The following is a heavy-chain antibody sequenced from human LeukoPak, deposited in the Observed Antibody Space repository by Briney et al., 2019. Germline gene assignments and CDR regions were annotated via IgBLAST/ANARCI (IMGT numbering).Heavy chain of an antibody. CDR2: IKQDGSEK. J-gene: IGHJ4*02. V-gene: IGHV3-7*01. CDR1: GFTIGDHA. Sequence: QPGGSLRLSCTAYGFTIGDHAMSWVRQAPGKGLEWVANIKQDGSEKYYVDSVKGRFTISRDNAKNSLYLQMNSLRAEDTAVYYCARDDYGDYWGQGTLVTVSS. D-gene: IGHD4-17*01. CDR3: ARDDYGDY.